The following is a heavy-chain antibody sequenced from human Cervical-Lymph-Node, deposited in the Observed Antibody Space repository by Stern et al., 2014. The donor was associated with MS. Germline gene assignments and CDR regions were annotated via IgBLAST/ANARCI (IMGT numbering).Heavy chain of an antibody. CDR1: GGTFSSYA. Sequence: VQLVESGAEVKKPGSSVKVSCKASGGTFSSYAISWVRQAPGTGLEWMGGFIPIFGTANYAQKFQGRVTITADESTSTAYMELSSLRSEDTAVYYCARDRAAPPDYYYGMDVWGQGTTVTVSS. D-gene: IGHD6-25*01. V-gene: IGHV1-69*01. CDR2: FIPIFGTA. CDR3: ARDRAAPPDYYYGMDV. J-gene: IGHJ6*02.